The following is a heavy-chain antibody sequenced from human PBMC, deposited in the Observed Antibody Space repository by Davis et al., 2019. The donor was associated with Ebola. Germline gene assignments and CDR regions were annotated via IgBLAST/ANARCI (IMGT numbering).Heavy chain of an antibody. CDR1: GGSISSSSYY. V-gene: IGHV4-39*01. Sequence: PSETLSLTCTVSGGSISSSSYYWGWIRQPPGKGLEWIGSIYYSGSTYYNPSLKSRVTISVDTSKNQFSLKLSSVTAADTAVYYCARREVVPAATPTTHAFDIWGQGTMVTVSS. CDR2: IYYSGST. J-gene: IGHJ3*02. D-gene: IGHD2-2*01. CDR3: ARREVVPAATPTTHAFDI.